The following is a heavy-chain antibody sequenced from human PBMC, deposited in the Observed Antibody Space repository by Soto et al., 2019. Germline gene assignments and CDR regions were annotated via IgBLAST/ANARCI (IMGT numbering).Heavy chain of an antibody. Sequence: EVQLVESGGGLVQPGRSLRLSCAASGFTFDDYAMHWVRQAPGKGLEWVSGISWNSGSIGYADSVKGRFTISRDNAKNSLYLQMNSLRAEDTALYYCAKGGTTGGNWDYYGMDVWGQGTTVTVSS. CDR2: ISWNSGSI. D-gene: IGHD4-4*01. V-gene: IGHV3-9*01. CDR1: GFTFDDYA. J-gene: IGHJ6*02. CDR3: AKGGTTGGNWDYYGMDV.